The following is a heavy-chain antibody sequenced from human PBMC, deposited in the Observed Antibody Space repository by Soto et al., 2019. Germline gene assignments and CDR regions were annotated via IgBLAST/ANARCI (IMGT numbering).Heavy chain of an antibody. J-gene: IGHJ3*02. Sequence: PAGSLRLSCAASGFTFSRHAMSWVRQAPGKGLEWVSASTYYADSVKGRFTISRDNSKNTLYLQMNSLRAEDTAVYYCAKHYYYDSSGYPAHHDAFDIWGQGTMVTVSS. V-gene: IGHV3-23*01. CDR3: AKHYYYDSSGYPAHHDAFDI. D-gene: IGHD3-22*01. CDR1: GFTFSRHA. CDR2: ST.